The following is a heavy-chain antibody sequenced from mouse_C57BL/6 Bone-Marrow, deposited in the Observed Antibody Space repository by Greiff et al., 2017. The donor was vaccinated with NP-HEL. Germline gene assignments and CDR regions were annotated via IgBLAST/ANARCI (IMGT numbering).Heavy chain of an antibody. CDR1: GYTFTSYW. CDR3: ARGGYYAWFAY. D-gene: IGHD2-3*01. CDR2: IDPSDSYT. V-gene: IGHV1-69*01. Sequence: QVQLKQPGAELVMPGASVKLSCKASGYTFTSYWMHWVKQRPGQGLEWIGEIDPSDSYTNYNQKFKGKSTLTVDKSSSTAYMQLSSLTFEDSAVYYCARGGYYAWFAYWGQGTLVTVSA. J-gene: IGHJ3*01.